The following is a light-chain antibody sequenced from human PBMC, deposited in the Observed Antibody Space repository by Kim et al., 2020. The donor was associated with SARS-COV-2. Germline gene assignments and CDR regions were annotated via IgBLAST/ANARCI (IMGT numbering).Light chain of an antibody. Sequence: SPGESATLACRASQSVSSNYLAWYQQKPSQAPRLLICGASSRATGVPDRFSGSGSGTDFTLTITRLEPEDFAVYYCQQYSSSPATFGQGTKVDIK. V-gene: IGKV3-20*01. CDR3: QQYSSSPAT. CDR2: GAS. CDR1: QSVSSNY. J-gene: IGKJ1*01.